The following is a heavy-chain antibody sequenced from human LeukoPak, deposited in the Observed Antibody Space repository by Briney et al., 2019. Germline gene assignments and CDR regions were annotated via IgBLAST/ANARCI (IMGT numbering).Heavy chain of an antibody. J-gene: IGHJ3*02. CDR2: IYHSGST. D-gene: IGHD2-8*01. V-gene: IGHV4-38-2*02. CDR1: GYSISSGYY. Sequence: SETLSLTCTVSGYSISSGYYWGWIRQPPGKGLEWIGSIYHSGSTYYSPSLKSRVTISVDTSKNQFSLKLSSVTAADTAVYYCARVGVVLNAFDIWGQGTMVTVSS. CDR3: ARVGVVLNAFDI.